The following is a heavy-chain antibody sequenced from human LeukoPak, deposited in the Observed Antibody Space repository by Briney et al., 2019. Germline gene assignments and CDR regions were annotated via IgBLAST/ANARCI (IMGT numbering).Heavy chain of an antibody. CDR1: GIPSRNYT. J-gene: IGHJ4*02. D-gene: IGHD7-27*01. CDR3: ARDPGASA. CDR2: IISSSSYI. V-gene: IGHV3-21*01. Sequence: GAPLTLFCGASGIPSRNYTVIGVPQAKEKVLEWFSSIISSSSYIYYAASVKGRFTISRDNAKSSLYLQMNSLRAEDTAVYYCARDPGASAGGQGTLVTVYS.